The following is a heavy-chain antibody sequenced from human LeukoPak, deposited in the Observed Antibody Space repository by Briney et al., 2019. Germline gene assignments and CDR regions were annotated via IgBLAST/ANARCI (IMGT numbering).Heavy chain of an antibody. V-gene: IGHV4-39*01. CDR2: IYYSGST. CDR1: GFTFSSYW. Sequence: GSLRLSCAASGFTFSSYWMTWVRQPPGKGLEWIGSIYYSGSTYYNPSLKSRVTISVDTSKNQFSLKLSSVTAADTAVYYCARHGGSGYYLLWYFDLWGRGTLVTVSS. CDR3: ARHGGSGYYLLWYFDL. J-gene: IGHJ2*01. D-gene: IGHD3-22*01.